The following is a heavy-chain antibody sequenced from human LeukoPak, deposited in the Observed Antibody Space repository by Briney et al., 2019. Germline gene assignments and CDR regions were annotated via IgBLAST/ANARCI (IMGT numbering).Heavy chain of an antibody. CDR3: TRWRSGTSD. CDR2: TRNRANNYAT. J-gene: IGHJ4*02. V-gene: IGHV3-72*01. CDR1: GYTFSDHY. Sequence: GGSLRLSCAASGYTFSDHYIDWVRQAPGKGLEWVGHTRNRANNYATDYAASVKGRFTISRDDSRNSVYLQMNSLKTEDTAVYYCTRWRSGTSDWGQGTLVTVSS. D-gene: IGHD4-23*01.